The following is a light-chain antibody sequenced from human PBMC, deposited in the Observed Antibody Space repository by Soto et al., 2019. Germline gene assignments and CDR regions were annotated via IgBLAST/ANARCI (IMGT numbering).Light chain of an antibody. J-gene: IGKJ1*01. Sequence: EIVMTQSPATLSVSPGGRATLSCRASQYINTRLAWYQHRPGQAPRLLIYGASSRATGIPDRFSGSGSGTDFTLTISRLEPEDFAVYYCQQYGSSRTWTFGQGTKVDIK. CDR1: QYINTR. CDR3: QQYGSSRTWT. CDR2: GAS. V-gene: IGKV3-20*01.